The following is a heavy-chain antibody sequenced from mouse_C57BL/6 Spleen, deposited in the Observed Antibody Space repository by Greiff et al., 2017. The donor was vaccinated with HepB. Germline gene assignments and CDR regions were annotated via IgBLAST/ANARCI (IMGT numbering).Heavy chain of an antibody. D-gene: IGHD6-1*01. CDR3: ARYPPSGAFFDY. J-gene: IGHJ2*01. V-gene: IGHV7-3*01. Sequence: EVKLVESGGGLVQPGGSLSLSCAASGFTFTDYYMSWVRQPPGKALEWLGFIRNKANGYTTEYSASVKGRFTISRDNSQSILYLQMNALRAEDSATYYCARYPPSGAFFDYWGQGTTLTVSS. CDR2: IRNKANGYTT. CDR1: GFTFTDYY.